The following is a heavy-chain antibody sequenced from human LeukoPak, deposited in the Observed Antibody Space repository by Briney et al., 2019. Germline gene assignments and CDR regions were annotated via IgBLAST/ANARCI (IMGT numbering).Heavy chain of an antibody. V-gene: IGHV1-46*01. Sequence: VASVKVSCKASGYTFTGYYMHWVRQAPGQGLEWMGIINPSGGSTSYAQKFQGRVTMTRDTSTSTVYMELSSLRSEDTAVYYCARDPDCSGGSCYSNNTPGFGTDVWGQGTTVTVSS. CDR3: ARDPDCSGGSCYSNNTPGFGTDV. D-gene: IGHD2-15*01. CDR1: GYTFTGYY. J-gene: IGHJ6*02. CDR2: INPSGGST.